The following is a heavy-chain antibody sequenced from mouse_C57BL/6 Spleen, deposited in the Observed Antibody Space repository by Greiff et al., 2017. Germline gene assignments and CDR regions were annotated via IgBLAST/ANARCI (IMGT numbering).Heavy chain of an antibody. V-gene: IGHV7-3*01. J-gene: IGHJ4*01. CDR3: ARYGEPYAMDY. CDR1: GFTFTDYY. Sequence: EVHLVESGGGLVQPGGSLSLSCAASGFTFTDYYMSWVRQPPGKALEWLGFIRNKANGYTTEYSASVKGRFTISRDNSQSILYLQMNALRAEDSATYYGARYGEPYAMDYWGQGTSVTVSS. CDR2: IRNKANGYTT.